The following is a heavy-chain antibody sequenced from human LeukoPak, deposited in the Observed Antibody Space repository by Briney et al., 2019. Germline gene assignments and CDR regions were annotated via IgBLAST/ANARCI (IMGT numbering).Heavy chain of an antibody. CDR2: INPNSGGT. J-gene: IGHJ4*02. D-gene: IGHD3-10*01. CDR3: ARAARFGAITMVRGFDY. CDR1: GYSFTDYY. V-gene: IGHV1-2*02. Sequence: ASVKVSCKASGYSFTDYYMHWVRQAPGQGLEWMGWINPNSGGTNYAQKFQGRVTMTRDTSISTAYMELSRLRSDDTAVYYCARAARFGAITMVRGFDYWGQGTLVTVSS.